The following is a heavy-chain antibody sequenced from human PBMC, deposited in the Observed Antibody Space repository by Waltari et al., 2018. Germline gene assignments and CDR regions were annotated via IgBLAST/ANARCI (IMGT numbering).Heavy chain of an antibody. D-gene: IGHD3-10*02. CDR3: ARDRASLGHPMSREFDY. CDR1: GYIFHAYY. J-gene: IGHJ4*02. CDR2: VNPRSGDT. Sequence: QIQLVQSGAEVKKPGASVKVSCKHSGYIFHAYYVHWLRQAPGQGLEWMGKVNPRSGDTTYAQKFQDRVTLISDTSINTAYMELTRLTSDDTAVYYCARDRASLGHPMSREFDYWGRGTLVTVS. V-gene: IGHV1-2*02.